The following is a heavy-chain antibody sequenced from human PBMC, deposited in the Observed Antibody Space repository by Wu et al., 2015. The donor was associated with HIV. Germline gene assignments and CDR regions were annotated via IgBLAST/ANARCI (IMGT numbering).Heavy chain of an antibody. CDR2: IKPSNGLI. J-gene: IGHJ4*02. D-gene: IGHD1-1*01. CDR3: ARNVEN. V-gene: IGHV1-2*02. CDR1: GYTFTDFY. Sequence: QVQLVQSGAEVKKPGASVKVSCKSSGYTFTDFYIHWVRQAPGQGLEWMGWIKPSNGLINYAQKFQGRVTMTRDTSINTAYMELSRLRTDDTAVYYCARNVENWGQGTLVTVSS.